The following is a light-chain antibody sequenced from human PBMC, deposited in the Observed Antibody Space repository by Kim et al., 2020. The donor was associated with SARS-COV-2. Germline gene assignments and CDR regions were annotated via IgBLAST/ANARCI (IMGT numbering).Light chain of an antibody. CDR3: QQYDGSHPS. Sequence: DIVMTQSPDSLAVSLGERATLNCKSSQTILYNSNNKNYLAWYQQKPGQPPKVLIYWASTRESGVPDRFSGSGSGTDFTLTISRLQAEEVAVDYEQQYDGSHPSFGQGNELEI. CDR2: WAS. J-gene: IGKJ2*03. CDR1: QTILYNSNNKNY. V-gene: IGKV4-1*01.